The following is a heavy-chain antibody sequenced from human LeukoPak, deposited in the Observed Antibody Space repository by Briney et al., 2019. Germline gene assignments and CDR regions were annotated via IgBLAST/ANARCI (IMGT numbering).Heavy chain of an antibody. CDR2: TDNNTGNS. CDR3: TRGRDTTGYFVY. CDR1: GYTFTNYT. V-gene: IGHV7-4-1*02. J-gene: IGHJ4*02. Sequence: GASVKVSCKASGYTFTNYTINWVRLAPGQGLEWMGWTDNNTGNSTYAQGFAGRFVFSLDTSVTTTYLQISSLKAEDTAVYFCTRGRDTTGYFVYWGQGTLVTVSS. D-gene: IGHD3-22*01.